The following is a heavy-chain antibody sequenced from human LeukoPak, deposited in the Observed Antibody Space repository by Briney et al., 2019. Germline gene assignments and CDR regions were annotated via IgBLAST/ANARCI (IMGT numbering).Heavy chain of an antibody. Sequence: GVSLRLSCAASGFTFSSYSMNWVRQAPGKGLEWISFISSSSTTIYYADSVKGRFTISRDNAKNSLYLQMNSLRAGDTAVYYCAKDRYYGSGSYYKPYYFDSWGPGTLVTVSS. CDR1: GFTFSSYS. J-gene: IGHJ4*02. CDR2: ISSSSTTI. D-gene: IGHD3-10*01. V-gene: IGHV3-48*01. CDR3: AKDRYYGSGSYYKPYYFDS.